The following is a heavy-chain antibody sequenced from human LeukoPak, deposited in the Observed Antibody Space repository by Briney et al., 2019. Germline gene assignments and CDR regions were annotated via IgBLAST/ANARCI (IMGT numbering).Heavy chain of an antibody. CDR2: IYYSGST. CDR1: GGSISSSSYY. J-gene: IGHJ4*02. Sequence: PSETLSLTCTVSGGSISSSSYYWGWIRQPPGKGLEWIGSIYYSGSTYCNPSLKSRVTISVDTSKNQFSLKLSSMTAADTAVYYCARHGSDKTFDYWGQGTLVTVSS. CDR3: ARHGSDKTFDY. V-gene: IGHV4-39*01. D-gene: IGHD6-19*01.